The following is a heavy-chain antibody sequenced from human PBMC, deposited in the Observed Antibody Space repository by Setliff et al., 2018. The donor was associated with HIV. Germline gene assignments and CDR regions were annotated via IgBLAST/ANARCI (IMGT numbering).Heavy chain of an antibody. CDR1: GGSISSGSYY. V-gene: IGHV4-31*03. Sequence: PSETLSLTCTVSGGSISSGSYYWNWIRQRPGRGLEWIGYIHDSGSTYSSPSLKSRLTISVDTSKKHFSLRLNAVTAADTAVYYCARGDYFYYYMDVWGIGTTVTVSS. J-gene: IGHJ6*03. CDR3: ARGDYFYYYMDV. CDR2: IHDSGST.